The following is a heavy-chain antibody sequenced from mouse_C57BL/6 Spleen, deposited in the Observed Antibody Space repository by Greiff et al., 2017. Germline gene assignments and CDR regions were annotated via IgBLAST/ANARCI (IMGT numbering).Heavy chain of an antibody. D-gene: IGHD2-4*01. V-gene: IGHV1-19*01. CDR1: GYTFTDYY. CDR2: INPYNGGT. CDR3: AGGIYYDPSWFAY. J-gene: IGHJ3*01. Sequence: EVQLQQSGPVLVKPGASVKMSCKASGYTFTDYYMNWVKQSPGKSLEWIGVINPYNGGTNYTQKFKGKATLTVDTSSSTAYMELNSLTSEDSAVYYCAGGIYYDPSWFAYWGQGTLVTVSA.